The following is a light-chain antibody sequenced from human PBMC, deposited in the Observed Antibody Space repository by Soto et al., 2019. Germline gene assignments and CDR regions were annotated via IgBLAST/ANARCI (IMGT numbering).Light chain of an antibody. CDR2: AAS. CDR1: QTISSW. J-gene: IGKJ5*01. CDR3: QQAYSFTIT. Sequence: DIQRTQSPSTLSGSVGDRVTITCRASQTISSWLAWYQKKPGKAPKLLIYAASSLQSGVPSRFSGSGSGTDFTLTINRLQPEDFATYYCQQAYSFTITFGQGTRLEIK. V-gene: IGKV1-12*01.